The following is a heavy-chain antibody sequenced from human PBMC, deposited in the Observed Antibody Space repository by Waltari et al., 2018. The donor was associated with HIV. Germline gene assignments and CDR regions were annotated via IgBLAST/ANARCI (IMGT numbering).Heavy chain of an antibody. Sequence: EVLLLESGGGLVQPGGSLRLSCAASGFSFGSYALNRVRQAPGKGLEWVSGISANGGGTHYTDSVKGRFTISRDNSKSTMSLQMNSLRAGDTAVYYCAKDLWRSAAAATNAFDFWGRGTMVTVSS. J-gene: IGHJ3*01. D-gene: IGHD6-13*01. CDR2: ISANGGGT. CDR1: GFSFGSYA. CDR3: AKDLWRSAAAATNAFDF. V-gene: IGHV3-23*01.